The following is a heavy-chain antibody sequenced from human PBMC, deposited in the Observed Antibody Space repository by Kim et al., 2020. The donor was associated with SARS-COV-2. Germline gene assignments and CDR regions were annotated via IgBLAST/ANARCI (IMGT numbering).Heavy chain of an antibody. V-gene: IGHV4-59*13. Sequence: SETLSLTCTVSGGSISSYYWSWIRQPPGKGLEWMGYIYYSGSTNYNPSLKSRVTISVDTSNNQISLKLSSVTAADTAVYYCAGRVEGTATTAFDYWGQGTLVTVSS. J-gene: IGHJ4*02. CDR1: GGSISSYY. CDR3: AGRVEGTATTAFDY. CDR2: IYYSGST. D-gene: IGHD2-21*02.